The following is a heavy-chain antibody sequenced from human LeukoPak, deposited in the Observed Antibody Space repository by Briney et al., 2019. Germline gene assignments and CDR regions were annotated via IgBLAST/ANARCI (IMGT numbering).Heavy chain of an antibody. D-gene: IGHD3-10*01. V-gene: IGHV3-30*18. CDR2: ISYDGSNK. CDR1: GFTFSSYG. J-gene: IGHJ4*02. Sequence: PGGSLRLSCAASGFTFSSYGMHWVRQAPGKGLEWVAVISYDGSNKCYADSVKGRFTISRDDSKNTLYLQMNSLRAEDTAVYYCAKDQYYYGSGSYSHYFDYWGQGTLVTVSS. CDR3: AKDQYYYGSGSYSHYFDY.